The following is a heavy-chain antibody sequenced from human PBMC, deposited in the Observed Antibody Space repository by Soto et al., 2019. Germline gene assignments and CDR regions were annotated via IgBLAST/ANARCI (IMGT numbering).Heavy chain of an antibody. CDR3: ARRKYLDC. J-gene: IGHJ4*02. V-gene: IGHV2-5*02. CDR2: IYWDDDK. Sequence: SGPTREPTQTLTLTCTFSGFSLSSTRMAVGWIRQPPGKALEWLALIYWDDDKRYSPFLKSRLTITKDTSKNQVVLTMSNMDPVDTARYYCARRKYLDCWGQGTLVTVSS. CDR1: GFSLSSTRMA.